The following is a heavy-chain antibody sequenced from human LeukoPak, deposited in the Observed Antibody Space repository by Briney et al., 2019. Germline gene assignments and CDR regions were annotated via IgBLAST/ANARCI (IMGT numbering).Heavy chain of an antibody. CDR3: ARVKSLPAARDSSLGIDY. V-gene: IGHV3-21*01. J-gene: IGHJ4*02. CDR2: IRFSNDNT. CDR1: GFIFSSDA. Sequence: GGSLRLSCIASGFIFSSDALNWVRQAPGKGLEWVSAIRFSNDNTHYADSVKGRFTISRDNAKNSLYLQMNSLRAEDTAVYYCARVKSLPAARDSSLGIDYWGQGTLVTVSS. D-gene: IGHD2-2*01.